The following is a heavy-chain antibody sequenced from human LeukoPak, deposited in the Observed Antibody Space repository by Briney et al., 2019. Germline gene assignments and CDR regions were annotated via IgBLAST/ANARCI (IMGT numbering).Heavy chain of an antibody. CDR3: ARDSMWFDSTWTALANDY. D-gene: IGHD6-13*01. CDR2: INPNSGGT. J-gene: IGHJ4*02. CDR1: GYTFTGYY. Sequence: ASVKVSCKASGYTFTGYYMHWVRQAPGQGLEWMGWINPNSGGTNYAQKFQGWVTMTRDTSISTAYMELSRLRSDDTAVYYCARDSMWFDSTWTALANDYWGQGTLVTVSS. V-gene: IGHV1-2*04.